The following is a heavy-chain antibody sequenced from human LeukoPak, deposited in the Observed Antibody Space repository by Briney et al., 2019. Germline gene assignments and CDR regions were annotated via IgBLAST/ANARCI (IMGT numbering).Heavy chain of an antibody. Sequence: PGGSLRLSCAASGFTFNRNAISWVRQAPGKGLEWVSTIGGSGDMTFYADYVKGRFTISRDNSKNMVHLQMNSLTGEDTALYYCVRRGDASSGWGDHDFWGQGALVTVSS. CDR1: GFTFNRNA. CDR2: IGGSGDMT. D-gene: IGHD6-19*01. J-gene: IGHJ4*02. CDR3: VRRGDASSGWGDHDF. V-gene: IGHV3-23*01.